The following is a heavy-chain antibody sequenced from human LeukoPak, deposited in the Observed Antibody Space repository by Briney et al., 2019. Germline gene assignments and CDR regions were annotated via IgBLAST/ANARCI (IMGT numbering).Heavy chain of an antibody. CDR2: MNPNSGNT. D-gene: IGHD3-22*01. V-gene: IGHV1-8*03. CDR3: ARVKGPMIVAYDAFDI. J-gene: IGHJ3*02. CDR1: GYTLTSYD. Sequence: GASVKVSCKASGYTLTSYDINWVRQATGQGLEWMGWMNPNSGNTGYAQKFQGRVTITRNTSISTAYMELSSLRSEDTAVYYCARVKGPMIVAYDAFDIWGQGTMVTVSS.